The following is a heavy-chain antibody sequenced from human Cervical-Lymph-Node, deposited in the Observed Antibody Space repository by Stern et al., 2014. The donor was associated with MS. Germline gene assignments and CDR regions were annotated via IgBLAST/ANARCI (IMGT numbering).Heavy chain of an antibody. J-gene: IGHJ4*02. D-gene: IGHD3-10*01. CDR1: GGSISRGDYY. V-gene: IGHV4-30-4*01. CDR2: IYYSGSS. CDR3: ARSSNLVRGLFMSHPIDS. Sequence: QVQLQESGPGLVKHSQTLSLTCTVSGGSISRGDYYWNWLRQPPGKGLEWIGYIYYSGSSYYNPSLKSRVTISVDTSKIQFSLNLTSVTAAETAVYYCARSSNLVRGLFMSHPIDSWGQGALVTVSS.